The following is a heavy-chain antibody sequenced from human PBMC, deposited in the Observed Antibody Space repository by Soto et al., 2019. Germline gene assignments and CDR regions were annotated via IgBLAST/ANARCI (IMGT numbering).Heavy chain of an antibody. CDR2: MSSEGNRQ. Sequence: QMQLVESGGGVVQPGTFLRVSCEVSGFPFSSYGMHWVRQAPGKGLEWVGAMSSEGNRQDYADSVRGRFSISSDNSKNTLYLQMNSLSGDDTAVYYCARGHAPVIHSSCEIWGEGTVVTVSS. V-gene: IGHV3-30*03. CDR1: GFPFSSYG. J-gene: IGHJ3*02. CDR3: ARGHAPVIHSSCEI.